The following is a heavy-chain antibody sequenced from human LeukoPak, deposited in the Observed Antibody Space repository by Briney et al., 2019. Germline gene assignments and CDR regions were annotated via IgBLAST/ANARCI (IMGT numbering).Heavy chain of an antibody. CDR3: ARWSSNYYDTSGRRFDP. CDR1: GGSLSDYH. D-gene: IGHD3-22*01. CDR2: INHSGST. V-gene: IGHV4-34*01. Sequence: PSETLSLTCAVYGGSLSDYHWSWIRQPPGKGLEWIGEINHSGSTNHNPSLKSRVTISVDTSKNQFSLKLSSVTAADTAVYYCARWSSNYYDTSGRRFDPWGQGTLVTVSS. J-gene: IGHJ5*02.